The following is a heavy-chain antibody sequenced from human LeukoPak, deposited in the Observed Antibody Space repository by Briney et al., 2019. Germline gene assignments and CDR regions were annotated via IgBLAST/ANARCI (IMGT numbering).Heavy chain of an antibody. CDR1: GGSISSGDYY. Sequence: SETLSLTCTVSGGSISSGDYYWSWIRQPPGKGLEWIGFIYYSGSTYYNPSLKSRVTISVDTSKNQLSLKLSSLTAGHTAGNYCARKGEYSCLVHWGQGTLVTVSS. V-gene: IGHV4-30-4*08. J-gene: IGHJ4*02. CDR2: IYYSGST. D-gene: IGHD6-6*01. CDR3: ARKGEYSCLVH.